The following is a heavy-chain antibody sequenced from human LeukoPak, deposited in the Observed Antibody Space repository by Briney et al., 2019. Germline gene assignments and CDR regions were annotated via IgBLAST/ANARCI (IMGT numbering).Heavy chain of an antibody. Sequence: PGGSLRLSCAASGFTFGRYWISWVRQAPGKGLEWVASVKEDGSQKNYMDSVKGRFTISRDNAKKSLVLEMNSLRVEDTAVYYCGREAYWGPGILVTVSS. V-gene: IGHV3-7*01. J-gene: IGHJ4*02. CDR3: GREAY. CDR2: VKEDGSQK. CDR1: GFTFGRYW.